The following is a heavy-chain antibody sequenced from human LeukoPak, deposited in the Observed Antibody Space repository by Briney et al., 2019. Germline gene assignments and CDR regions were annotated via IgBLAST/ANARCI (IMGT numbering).Heavy chain of an antibody. Sequence: GGSLRLSCAASGFTFSRHWMSWVRQAPGKGLEWVANVKQDGSEEFYVDSVKGRFTISRDNAKNSLYLQMNSLRAEDTAVYYCARGRDRDGYYFDYWGQGTLVTVSS. J-gene: IGHJ4*02. V-gene: IGHV3-7*03. CDR1: GFTFSRHW. CDR3: ARGRDRDGYYFDY. D-gene: IGHD5-24*01. CDR2: VKQDGSEE.